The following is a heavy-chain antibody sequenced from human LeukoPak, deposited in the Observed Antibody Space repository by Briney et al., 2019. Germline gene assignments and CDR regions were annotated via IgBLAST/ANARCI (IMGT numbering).Heavy chain of an antibody. V-gene: IGHV1-3*01. Sequence: KVQGRVTITRDTSASTAYMELSSLRSEDTAVYYCASTGRRVYSGYDTTYYFDYWGQGTLVTVSS. J-gene: IGHJ4*02. CDR3: ASTGRRVYSGYDTTYYFDY. D-gene: IGHD5-12*01.